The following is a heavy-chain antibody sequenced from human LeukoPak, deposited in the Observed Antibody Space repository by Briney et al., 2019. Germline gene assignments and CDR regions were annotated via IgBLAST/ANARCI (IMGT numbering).Heavy chain of an antibody. Sequence: PGGSLKLSCAASGFSFSTYAMTWVRQAPGEGLEWVSSISGSGDKTYYAESVKGRFTISRDNSKNTLFLQMNSLRAEDTAIFYCAKRSAYTTGWFFDLWGQGILVTVSS. CDR1: GFSFSTYA. CDR2: ISGSGDKT. J-gene: IGHJ4*02. V-gene: IGHV3-23*01. CDR3: AKRSAYTTGWFFDL. D-gene: IGHD6-19*01.